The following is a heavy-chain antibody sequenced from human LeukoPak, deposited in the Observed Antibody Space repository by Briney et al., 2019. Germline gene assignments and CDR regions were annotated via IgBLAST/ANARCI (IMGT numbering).Heavy chain of an antibody. CDR2: ISSSSSYI. D-gene: IGHD2-8*01. J-gene: IGHJ4*02. V-gene: IGHV3-21*01. CDR3: ARDIYCTNTVCHFDS. CDR1: GFTFSSYS. Sequence: GGSLRLSCAASGFTFSSYSMNWVRQAPGKGLEWVSSISSSSSYIYYADSVKGRFTISRDNAENSLYLQMNSLRAEDTAVYYCARDIYCTNTVCHFDSWGQGTLVTVSS.